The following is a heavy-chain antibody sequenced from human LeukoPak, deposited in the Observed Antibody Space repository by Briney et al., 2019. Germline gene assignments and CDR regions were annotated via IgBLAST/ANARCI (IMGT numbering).Heavy chain of an antibody. V-gene: IGHV4-39*01. J-gene: IGHJ4*02. D-gene: IGHD1-26*01. Sequence: SETLSLTCTVSGGSISSSSYYWGWIRQPPGKGLGWIGSIYYSGSTYYNPSLKSRVTISVDTSKNQFSLKLSSVTAADTAVYYCASLRERSYYARGFDYWGQGTLVTVSS. CDR2: IYYSGST. CDR3: ASLRERSYYARGFDY. CDR1: GGSISSSSYY.